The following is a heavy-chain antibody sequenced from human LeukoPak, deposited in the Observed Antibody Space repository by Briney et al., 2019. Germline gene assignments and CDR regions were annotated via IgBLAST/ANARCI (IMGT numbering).Heavy chain of an antibody. CDR1: GFTFSIYS. CDR3: ARDRESSSWFDY. Sequence: PGGSLRLSCAASGFTFSIYSMNWVRQAPGKGLEWVSSISSSSSYIYYADSVKGRFTISRDNAKNSLYLQMNSLRAEDTAVYYCARDRESSSWFDYWGKGTLVTVSS. V-gene: IGHV3-21*01. J-gene: IGHJ4*02. D-gene: IGHD6-13*01. CDR2: ISSSSSYI.